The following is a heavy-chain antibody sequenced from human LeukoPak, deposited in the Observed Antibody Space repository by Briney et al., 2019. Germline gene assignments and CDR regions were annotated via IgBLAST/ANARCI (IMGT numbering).Heavy chain of an antibody. V-gene: IGHV4-39*07. CDR1: GGSISSSYY. CDR2: KYYRGST. J-gene: IGHJ6*03. D-gene: IGHD4-17*01. Sequence: SETLSLTCTVSGGSISSSYYWGWIRQPPGKGLEWIGNKYYRGSTYYNPSLKSRVTISVDTSKNQFSLNLTSVTAADTAVYYCARVLTTVTTLYYYYMDVWGKGTTVTVSS. CDR3: ARVLTTVTTLYYYYMDV.